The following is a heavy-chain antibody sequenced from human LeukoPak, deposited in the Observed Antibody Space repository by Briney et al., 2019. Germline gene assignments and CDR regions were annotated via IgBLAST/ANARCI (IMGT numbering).Heavy chain of an antibody. CDR2: MNPNSGNT. Sequence: ASVKVSCKASGYTFTSYDINWERQATGQGLEWMGWMNPNSGNTGFAQKFQGRVTMTRNTSISTAYMELGSLRSEDTAVYYCARSDIVDYYYYGMDVWGQGTTVTVSS. CDR3: ARSDIVDYYYYGMDV. V-gene: IGHV1-8*01. CDR1: GYTFTSYD. D-gene: IGHD2-21*01. J-gene: IGHJ6*02.